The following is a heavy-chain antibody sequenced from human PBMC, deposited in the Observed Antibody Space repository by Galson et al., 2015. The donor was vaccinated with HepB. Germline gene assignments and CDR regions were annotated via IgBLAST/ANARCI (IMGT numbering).Heavy chain of an antibody. CDR2: TIGSGGYT. J-gene: IGHJ4*02. Sequence: SLRLSCAASGFTFSSYSMSWARQAPGKGLEWVSATIGSGGYTYYAGSVKGRFTISRDNTNSTLHLQMNSLRAEDTAIYYCARGGRDTDYWGQGTLVTVSS. D-gene: IGHD3-16*01. CDR3: ARGGRDTDY. V-gene: IGHV3-23*01. CDR1: GFTFSSYS.